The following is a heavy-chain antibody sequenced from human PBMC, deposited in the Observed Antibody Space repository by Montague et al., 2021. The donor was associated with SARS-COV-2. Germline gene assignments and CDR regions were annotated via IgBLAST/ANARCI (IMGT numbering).Heavy chain of an antibody. Sequence: SETLSLTCTRLVSWNSGADRKSTRLYSSHHPKSYADFYYKKDTKYNPSLQSRVTISIDTSENQFSLRLNSVTAADTAVYFCARGWAFDPWGQGRLVTVSS. CDR1: VSWNSGAD. CDR2: FYYKKDT. D-gene: IGHD6-19*01. CDR3: ARGWAFDP. V-gene: IGHV4-59*08. J-gene: IGHJ3*01.